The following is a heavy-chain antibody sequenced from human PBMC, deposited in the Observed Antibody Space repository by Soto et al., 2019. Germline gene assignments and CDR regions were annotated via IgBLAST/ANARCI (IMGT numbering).Heavy chain of an antibody. CDR3: ARGRDQRTVGLYFDS. CDR1: GDAFTNYI. V-gene: IGHV1-69*01. CDR2: LIPMFGTP. Sequence: QVQLVQSGAEVKKPGSSVKVSCKASGDAFTNYIFDWVRQAPGQGLEWMGGLIPMFGTPKYAQSFQDRVSIAAAVYTGTSYLELTSLRFVDTAVDYCARGRDQRTVGLYFDSWGEGTRVTVSS. D-gene: IGHD1-26*01. J-gene: IGHJ4*02.